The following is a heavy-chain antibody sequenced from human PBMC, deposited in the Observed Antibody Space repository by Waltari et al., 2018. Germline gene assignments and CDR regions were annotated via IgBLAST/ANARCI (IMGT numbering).Heavy chain of an antibody. V-gene: IGHV1-69*01. CDR2: INPIFGTA. D-gene: IGHD2-21*01. CDR3: ASRSGGVIAIRAFDI. CDR1: GYTFTGYY. J-gene: IGHJ3*02. Sequence: QVQLVQSGAEVKKPGASVKVSCKASGYTFTGYYMHWVRQAPGQGLEWMGRINPIFGTANYAQKFQGRVTITADESTSTAYMELSSLRSEDTAVYYCASRSGGVIAIRAFDIWGQGTMVTVSS.